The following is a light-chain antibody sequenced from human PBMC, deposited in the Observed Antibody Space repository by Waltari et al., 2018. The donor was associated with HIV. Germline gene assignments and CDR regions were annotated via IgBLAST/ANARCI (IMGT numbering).Light chain of an antibody. CDR2: DVS. J-gene: IGLJ3*02. V-gene: IGLV2-23*02. CDR1: DIDTGNYTL. CDR3: LTYVSKTSTWQ. Sequence: QSALTQPASVSGNPGQSVTITCTGPDIDTGNYTLVSWFPQHPGNSPKLLIYDVSKRPSGVSSRFSGSKSGYFASLTISGLLTEDESSYYCLTYVSKTSTWQFGGGTYLTV.